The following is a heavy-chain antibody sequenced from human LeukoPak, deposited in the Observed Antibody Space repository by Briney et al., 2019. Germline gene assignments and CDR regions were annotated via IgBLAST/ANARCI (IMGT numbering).Heavy chain of an antibody. V-gene: IGHV4-34*01. Sequence: SETLSLTCAVTGGSFSGYYWSWTRQPPGKGLEWIAEIKHIGSTNYNPSLKSRVTTSVDTSKKQFSLKLSSVTAADTAVYYCGYSLIRGVIRDWGQGALVTVSS. J-gene: IGHJ4*02. CDR1: GGSFSGYY. CDR3: GYSLIRGVIRD. CDR2: IKHIGST. D-gene: IGHD3-10*01.